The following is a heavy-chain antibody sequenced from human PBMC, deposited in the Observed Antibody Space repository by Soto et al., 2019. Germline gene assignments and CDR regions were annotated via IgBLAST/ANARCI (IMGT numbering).Heavy chain of an antibody. CDR1: GFSLTTTSMG. J-gene: IGHJ4*02. D-gene: IGHD4-17*01. CDR3: AHAGDYDLLSFDH. Sequence: QITLKESGPPLVRPAQTLTLTCAFSGFSLTTTSMGVAWIRQPPGKALEWLALIYWDDDQRYSPSLKDRLTISKDTSTSRVVLTISNMHPEDTGTYFCAHAGDYDLLSFDHWGPGTLVTVSS. CDR2: IYWDDDQ. V-gene: IGHV2-5*02.